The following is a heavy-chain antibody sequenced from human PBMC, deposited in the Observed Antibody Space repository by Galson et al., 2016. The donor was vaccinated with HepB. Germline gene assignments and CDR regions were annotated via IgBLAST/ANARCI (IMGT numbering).Heavy chain of an antibody. CDR2: IYYSGST. Sequence: SETLSLTCNVSGGSISGYYCSWIRQPPGKGLEWIGYIYYSGSTNYNPSLKSRVTISGDTSKNQFSLKLSSVTAADTAVYYCVAGYNWDYWGQGALVTVSS. J-gene: IGHJ4*02. CDR1: GGSISGYY. D-gene: IGHD1-20*01. CDR3: VAGYNWDY. V-gene: IGHV4-59*01.